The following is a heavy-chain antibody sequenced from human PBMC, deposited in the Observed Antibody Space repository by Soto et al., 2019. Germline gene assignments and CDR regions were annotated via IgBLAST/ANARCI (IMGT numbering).Heavy chain of an antibody. CDR2: INPAGTIT. CDR3: TSDTFGLRDT. J-gene: IGHJ5*02. V-gene: IGHV3-74*01. Sequence: GGSLILSCAASGFPFSHYWMHWVRQTPGKGLVWVSRINPAGTITNYADSVEGRFTISRDNADSALFLQMNGLSAEDTAIYYCTSDTFGLRDTWGQGTLVTVSS. D-gene: IGHD3-16*01. CDR1: GFPFSHYW.